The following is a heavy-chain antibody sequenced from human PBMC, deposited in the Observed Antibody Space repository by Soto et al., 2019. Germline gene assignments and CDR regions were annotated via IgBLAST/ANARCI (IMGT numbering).Heavy chain of an antibody. CDR2: MQPSSGRT. D-gene: IGHD1-26*01. J-gene: IGHJ4*02. Sequence: ASVKVSCKASGYSFTSLDINWVRQTTGQGLEWMGWMQPSSGRTGYAQKFQGRVTMTRDTSINTAYMELSSLTSDDTAFYYCARGVTAGVDYWGQGTLVTSPQ. CDR1: GYSFTSLD. CDR3: ARGVTAGVDY. V-gene: IGHV1-8*01.